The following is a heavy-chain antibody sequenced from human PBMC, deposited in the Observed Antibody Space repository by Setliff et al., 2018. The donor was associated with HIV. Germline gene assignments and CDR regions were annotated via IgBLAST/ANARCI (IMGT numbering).Heavy chain of an antibody. Sequence: ASVKVSCKASGYTFANFGITWVRQAPGQGLEWMGWISPYNGYTNYAPELHGRVTMTTDTSTSTASLELRSLRSDDTAVYYCARDRIPPKWLLESDYWGQGTLVTVSS. D-gene: IGHD3-22*01. J-gene: IGHJ4*02. CDR1: GYTFANFG. CDR3: ARDRIPPKWLLESDY. V-gene: IGHV1-18*01. CDR2: ISPYNGYT.